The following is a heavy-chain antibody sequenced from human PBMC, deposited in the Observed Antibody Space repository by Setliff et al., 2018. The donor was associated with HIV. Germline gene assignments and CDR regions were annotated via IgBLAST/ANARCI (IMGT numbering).Heavy chain of an antibody. CDR3: ARSPRIGVAGEFEY. D-gene: IGHD6-19*01. CDR1: GGSISSYY. CDR2: IHSSGST. J-gene: IGHJ4*02. V-gene: IGHV4-4*09. Sequence: TSETLSLTCTVSGGSISSYYWSWIRQPPGKGLEWIGYIHSSGSTNCNPSLKSRVTISIDAATNQFSLKLTSVTAAETAVYYCARSPRIGVAGEFEYWGQGTLVTVSS.